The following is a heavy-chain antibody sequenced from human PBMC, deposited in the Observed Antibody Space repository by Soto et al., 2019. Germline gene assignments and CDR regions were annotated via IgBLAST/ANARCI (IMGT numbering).Heavy chain of an antibody. J-gene: IGHJ4*02. CDR3: AKGRYDFWSPYYFDS. D-gene: IGHD3-3*01. CDR1: GLNFDDFA. CDR2: ITWNSRVL. Sequence: EVQLVESGGRLVQPGRSLRLSCVGTGLNFDDFAMHWVRQAPGKGLEWVSGITWNSRVLAYADSVKGRFTISRDNARNSMYLQMDSLRDEDTALYYCAKGRYDFWSPYYFDSWGQGTLVTVSS. V-gene: IGHV3-9*01.